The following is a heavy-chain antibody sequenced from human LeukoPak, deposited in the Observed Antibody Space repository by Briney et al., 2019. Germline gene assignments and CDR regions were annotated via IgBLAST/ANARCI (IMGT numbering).Heavy chain of an antibody. D-gene: IGHD3-22*01. CDR3: ARVRGYYDSSVKEGSDAFDI. Sequence: ASVKVSCKASGYTFTSYAMNWVRQAPGQGLEWMGWINTNTGNPTYAQGFTGRFVFPLDTSVSTAYLQISSLKAEDTAVYYCARVRGYYDSSVKEGSDAFDIWGQGTMVTVSS. CDR1: GYTFTSYA. V-gene: IGHV7-4-1*02. J-gene: IGHJ3*02. CDR2: INTNTGNP.